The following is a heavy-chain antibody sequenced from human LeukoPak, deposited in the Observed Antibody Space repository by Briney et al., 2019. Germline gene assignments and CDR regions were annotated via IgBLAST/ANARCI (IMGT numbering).Heavy chain of an antibody. D-gene: IGHD1-1*01. Sequence: PSETLSLTCSVSGGSLSGYYWSWIRQPPGKGLEWIGFIYYSGGPKYNPSLESRVTISVDTSNNQFSLNLTSVTAADTAVYYCATRLEEQLAVGAFDIWGQGTMVTVSS. CDR1: GGSLSGYY. J-gene: IGHJ3*02. V-gene: IGHV4-59*03. CDR2: IYYSGGP. CDR3: ATRLEEQLAVGAFDI.